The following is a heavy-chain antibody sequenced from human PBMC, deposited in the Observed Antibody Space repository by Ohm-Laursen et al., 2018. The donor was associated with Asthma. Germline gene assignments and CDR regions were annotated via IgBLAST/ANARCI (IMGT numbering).Heavy chain of an antibody. Sequence: GSLRLSCAASGFTFSNHWMTWVRQAPGRGLEWVANINQDGSIWGYVDSVKGRFAISRDNAHNSLYPQMNSLRAEDTAFYYCAVSIYAYGEGAYWGQGTLVTVSS. V-gene: IGHV3-7*05. CDR2: INQDGSIW. CDR3: AVSIYAYGEGAY. CDR1: GFTFSNHW. J-gene: IGHJ4*02. D-gene: IGHD3-10*01.